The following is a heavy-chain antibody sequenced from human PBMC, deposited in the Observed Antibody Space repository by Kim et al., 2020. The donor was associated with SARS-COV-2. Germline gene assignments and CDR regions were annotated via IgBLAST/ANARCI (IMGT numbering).Heavy chain of an antibody. D-gene: IGHD2-15*01. CDR2: ISYDGSNK. Sequence: GGSLRLSCAASGFTFSSYAMHWGRQAPGKGLEWVAVISYDGSNKYYADSVKGRFTISRDNSKNTLYLQMNSLRAEDTAVYYCARVAAYPWYYYGKDVWGQGTTVTVS. CDR1: GFTFSSYA. CDR3: ARVAAYPWYYYGKDV. J-gene: IGHJ6*02. V-gene: IGHV3-30*04.